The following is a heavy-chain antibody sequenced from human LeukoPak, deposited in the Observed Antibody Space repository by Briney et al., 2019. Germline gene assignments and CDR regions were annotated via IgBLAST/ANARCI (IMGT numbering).Heavy chain of an antibody. CDR3: ARDMVRGVPPLNWFDP. CDR1: GGSISSGDYY. CDR2: IYYSGST. D-gene: IGHD3-10*01. V-gene: IGHV4-39*01. Sequence: PSETLSLTCTVSGGSISSGDYYWSWIRQPPGKGLEWIGSIYYSGSTYYNPSLKSRVTISVDTSKNQFSLKLSSVTAADAAVYYCARDMVRGVPPLNWFDPWGQGTLVTVSS. J-gene: IGHJ5*02.